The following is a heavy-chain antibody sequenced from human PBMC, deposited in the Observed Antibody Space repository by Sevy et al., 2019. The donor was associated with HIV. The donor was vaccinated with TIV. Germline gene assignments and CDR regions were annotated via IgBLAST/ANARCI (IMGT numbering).Heavy chain of an antibody. CDR2: ISSSSSTI. J-gene: IGHJ6*02. CDR3: ARDDGYCTGGVCPPGYYYGMDV. CDR1: GFTFSSYS. D-gene: IGHD2-8*02. Sequence: GGSLRLSCAASGFTFSSYSMNWVRQAPGKGLEWVSYISSSSSTIYYADSVKGRFTISRDNAKNSLYLQMNSLRAEDTAVYHCARDDGYCTGGVCPPGYYYGMDVWGQGTTVTVSS. V-gene: IGHV3-48*01.